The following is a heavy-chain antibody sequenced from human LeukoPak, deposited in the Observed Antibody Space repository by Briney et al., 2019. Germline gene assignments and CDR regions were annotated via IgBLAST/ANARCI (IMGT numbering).Heavy chain of an antibody. CDR2: ISGSGGST. J-gene: IGHJ4*02. Sequence: GGSLRLSCAASGFTFSSYAMSWVRQAPGKGLEWVSAISGSGGSTYYADSVKGRFTISRGNSKNTLYLQMNSLRAEDTAVYYCAKEGPILTGYYTERYFDYWGQGTLVTVSS. CDR3: AKEGPILTGYYTERYFDY. V-gene: IGHV3-23*01. CDR1: GFTFSSYA. D-gene: IGHD3-9*01.